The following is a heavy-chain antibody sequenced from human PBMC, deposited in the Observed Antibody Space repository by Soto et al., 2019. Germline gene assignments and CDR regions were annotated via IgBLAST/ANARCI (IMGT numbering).Heavy chain of an antibody. Sequence: KTSETLSLTCSASGGSITSSSHFWGWVRQPPGKGLEWIGTIYFTGNTYYTPSLKSRPTMSIDTSKNEFSLRLNSVTAADTAVYYCAGQTFTIAAASYGRSNWFDPWGPGTLVTVSS. V-gene: IGHV4-39*01. J-gene: IGHJ5*02. CDR3: AGQTFTIAAASYGRSNWFDP. CDR2: IYFTGNT. CDR1: GGSITSSSHF. D-gene: IGHD6-25*01.